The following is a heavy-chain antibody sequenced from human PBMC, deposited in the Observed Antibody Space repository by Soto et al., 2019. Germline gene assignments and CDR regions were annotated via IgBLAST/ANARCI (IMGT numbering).Heavy chain of an antibody. D-gene: IGHD1-26*01. Sequence: GGSLRLSCVASGFTLSSFAMHWVRQAPGKGLEWVATTSYDGLSTFYGESVSGRFSISRDTSKNTLFLQLNSLKTEDTAVYYCANSPWALRNSFASWGRGTLVTVSS. J-gene: IGHJ4*02. CDR3: ANSPWALRNSFAS. V-gene: IGHV3-30-3*01. CDR1: GFTLSSFA. CDR2: TSYDGLST.